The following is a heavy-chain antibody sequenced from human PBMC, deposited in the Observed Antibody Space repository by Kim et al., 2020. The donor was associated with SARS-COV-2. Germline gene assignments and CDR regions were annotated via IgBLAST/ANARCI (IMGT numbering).Heavy chain of an antibody. CDR2: IYYSGST. V-gene: IGHV4-59*01. D-gene: IGHD1-26*01. Sequence: SETLSLTCTVSGGSISSYYWSWIRQPPGKGLEWIGYIYYSGSTNYNPSLKSRVTISVDTSKNQFSLKLSSVTAADTAVYYCARRVGATKVIFDYWGQGTLVTVSS. J-gene: IGHJ4*02. CDR3: ARRVGATKVIFDY. CDR1: GGSISSYY.